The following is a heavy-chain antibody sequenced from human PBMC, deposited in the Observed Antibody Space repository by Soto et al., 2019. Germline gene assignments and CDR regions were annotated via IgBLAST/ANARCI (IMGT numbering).Heavy chain of an antibody. J-gene: IGHJ6*02. CDR2: IYYSGST. V-gene: IGHV4-61*01. CDR3: VRELRYFDGTYYYYYGMDV. D-gene: IGHD3-9*01. Sequence: SETLSLTCTVSGGYVSSGSYYWSWIRQPPGKGLEWIGYIYYSGSTNYNPSLKSRVTISVDTSKNQFSLKLSSVTAADTAVYYCVRELRYFDGTYYYYYGMDVWGQGTTVTVSS. CDR1: GGYVSSGSYY.